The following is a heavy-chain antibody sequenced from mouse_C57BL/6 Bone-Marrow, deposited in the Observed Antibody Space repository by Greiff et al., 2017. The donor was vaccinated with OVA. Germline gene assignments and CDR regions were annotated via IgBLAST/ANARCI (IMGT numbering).Heavy chain of an antibody. CDR2: ISYDGSN. V-gene: IGHV3-6*01. CDR3: ARDQMVPAYYAMDY. J-gene: IGHJ4*01. D-gene: IGHD2-3*01. CDR1: GYSITSGYY. Sequence: EVQLVESGPGLVKPSQSLSLTCSVTGYSITSGYYWNWIRQFPGNKLEWMGYISYDGSNNYNPSLKNRISITRDTSKNQFFLKLNSVTTEDTATYYCARDQMVPAYYAMDYWGQGTSVTVSS.